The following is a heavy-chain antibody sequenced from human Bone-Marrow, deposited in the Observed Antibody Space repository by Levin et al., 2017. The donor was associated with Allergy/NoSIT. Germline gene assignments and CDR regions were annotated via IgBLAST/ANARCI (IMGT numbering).Heavy chain of an antibody. CDR3: ARLTECFGGACYSYGWLDP. J-gene: IGHJ5*02. CDR2: IQNSGST. CDR1: GDSISDSY. Sequence: SETLSLTCTVSGDSISDSYWTWIRQPPGQGLEWIGHIQNSGSTYYNPSLESRVAISVDTSKNQVSLRLNSVTATDTAVYFCARLTECFGGACYSYGWLDPWGQGILVTVSS. V-gene: IGHV4-59*08. D-gene: IGHD2-15*01.